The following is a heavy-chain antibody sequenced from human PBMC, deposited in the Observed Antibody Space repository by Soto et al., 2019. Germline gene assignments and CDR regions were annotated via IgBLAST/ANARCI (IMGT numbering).Heavy chain of an antibody. D-gene: IGHD2-21*01. CDR2: IIPILGIA. CDR1: GGTFSSYT. J-gene: IGHJ2*01. V-gene: IGHV1-69*02. Sequence: QVQLVQSGAEVKKPGSSVKVSCKASGGTFSSYTISWVRQAPGQGLGWMGRIIPILGIANYAQKFQGRVTITADKSTSTAYMELSSLRSEDTAVYYCARRYCGGDCYSGWYFDLWGRGTLVTVSS. CDR3: ARRYCGGDCYSGWYFDL.